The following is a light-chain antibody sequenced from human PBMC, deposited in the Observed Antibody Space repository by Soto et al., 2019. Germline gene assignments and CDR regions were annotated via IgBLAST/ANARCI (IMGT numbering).Light chain of an antibody. V-gene: IGKV3-20*01. CDR2: GAS. CDR3: QQYGSSPRIT. J-gene: IGKJ5*01. CDR1: QRVSSN. Sequence: EIVMTQSPVTLSVSPGERATLSCRASQRVSSNVAWYQQKPGQAPRLLIYGASSRATGIPDRFSGSGSGTDFTLTISRLEPEDFAVYYCQQYGSSPRITFGQGTRLEIK.